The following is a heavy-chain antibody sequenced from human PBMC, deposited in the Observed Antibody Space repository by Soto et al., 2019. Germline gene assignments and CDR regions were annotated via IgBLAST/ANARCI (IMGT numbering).Heavy chain of an antibody. CDR3: ARGGTAMVAYYFDY. D-gene: IGHD5-18*01. V-gene: IGHV4-34*01. CDR2: INHSGST. CDR1: GGSFSGYY. Sequence: QVQLQQWGAGLLKPSETLSLTCAVYGGSFSGYYWSWIRQPPGKGLEWIGEINHSGSTNYNPSLKSRVTLSVDTSKHQFSLKLSSVTDADTAVYYCARGGTAMVAYYFDYWGQGTLVTVSS. J-gene: IGHJ4*02.